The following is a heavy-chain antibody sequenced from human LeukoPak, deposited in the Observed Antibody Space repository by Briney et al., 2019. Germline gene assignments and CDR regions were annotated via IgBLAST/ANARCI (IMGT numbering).Heavy chain of an antibody. CDR2: IIPIFGTA. Sequence: SVKVFCKASGGTFTSYAISWVRQAPGQGLEWMGRIIPIFGTANYAQKFQGRVTITTDESTSTAYMELSSLRSEDTAVYYCARAFYGDYVAGDYWGQGTLVTVSS. D-gene: IGHD4-17*01. CDR3: ARAFYGDYVAGDY. V-gene: IGHV1-69*05. CDR1: GGTFTSYA. J-gene: IGHJ4*02.